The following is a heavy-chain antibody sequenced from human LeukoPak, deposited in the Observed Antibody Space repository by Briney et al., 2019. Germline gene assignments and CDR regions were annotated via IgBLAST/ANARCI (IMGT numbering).Heavy chain of an antibody. V-gene: IGHV4-61*01. J-gene: IGHJ4*02. CDR1: GGSVSSGSYY. Sequence: SETLSLTCTVSGGSVSSGSYYWSWIRQPPGKGLEWIGYIYYSGSTNYNPSLKSRVTISVDTSKNQFSLKLSSVTAADTAVYYCARVLGYDYYFDYWGQGTLVTVSS. D-gene: IGHD5-12*01. CDR2: IYYSGST. CDR3: ARVLGYDYYFDY.